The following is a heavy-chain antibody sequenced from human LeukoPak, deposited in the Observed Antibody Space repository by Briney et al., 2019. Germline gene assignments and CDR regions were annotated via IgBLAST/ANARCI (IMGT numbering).Heavy chain of an antibody. Sequence: PSGGSLRLSCAASGFTFSSYEMNWVRQAPGKGLEWVSYISSSGSTIYYADSVKGRFTISRDNAKNSLYLQMNSLRAEDTAVFYCARGAWDYGSNDGNRYYFDYWGQGTLVTVSS. CDR1: GFTFSSYE. V-gene: IGHV3-48*03. CDR2: ISSSGSTI. D-gene: IGHD4-23*01. CDR3: ARGAWDYGSNDGNRYYFDY. J-gene: IGHJ4*02.